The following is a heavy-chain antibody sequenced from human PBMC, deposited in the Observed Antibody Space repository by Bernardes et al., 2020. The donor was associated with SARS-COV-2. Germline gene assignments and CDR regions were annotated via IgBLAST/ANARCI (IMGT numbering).Heavy chain of an antibody. Sequence: SETLSLTCAVSGGSISSSNWWSWVRQPPGKGLEWIGDIYHSGSTNYNPSLKSRVTISVDKSKNQFSLKLSSVTAADTAVYYCASRYCSGGSCDRFDPWGQGTLVSVSA. CDR2: IYHSGST. V-gene: IGHV4-4*02. D-gene: IGHD2-15*01. CDR1: GGSISSSNW. CDR3: ASRYCSGGSCDRFDP. J-gene: IGHJ5*02.